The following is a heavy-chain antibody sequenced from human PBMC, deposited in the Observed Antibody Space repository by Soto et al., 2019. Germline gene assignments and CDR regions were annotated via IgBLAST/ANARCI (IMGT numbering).Heavy chain of an antibody. CDR2: VNSDASTT. J-gene: IGHJ4*02. CDR1: GFTFSTYW. Sequence: GGSLRLSCAASGFTFSTYWMHWVRQAPGKGLVWVSHVNSDASTTNYADSVKGRFTISRDNAKNTLYLQMNSLRTEDTAVYYCARGPYYFEYWGQGALVTVSS. CDR3: ARGPYYFEY. V-gene: IGHV3-74*01.